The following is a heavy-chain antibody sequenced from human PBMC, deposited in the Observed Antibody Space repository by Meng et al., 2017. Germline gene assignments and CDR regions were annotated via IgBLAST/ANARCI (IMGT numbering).Heavy chain of an antibody. CDR3: ARGPQTSIAVDY. CDR1: GFTFSSYA. Sequence: QGQLVVCGGGVVQPGRSLRLSCAASGFTFSSYAMHWVRQAPGKGLEWVAVISYDGSNKYYADSVKGRFTISRDNSKNTLYLQMNSLRAEDTAVYYCARGPQTSIAVDYWGQGTLVTVSS. J-gene: IGHJ4*02. CDR2: ISYDGSNK. D-gene: IGHD6-19*01. V-gene: IGHV3-30*01.